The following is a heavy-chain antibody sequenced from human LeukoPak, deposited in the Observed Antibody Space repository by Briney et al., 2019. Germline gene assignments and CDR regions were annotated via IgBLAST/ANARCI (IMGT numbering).Heavy chain of an antibody. CDR1: GFRFDDYG. V-gene: IGHV3-20*04. D-gene: IGHD3-10*01. CDR3: ARGSGSYSTYFDF. CDR2: ISWNGGST. J-gene: IGHJ4*02. Sequence: GGSLTLSCAASGFRFDDYGMTWVRQAPGEGPEWVSGISWNGGSTGYVDSVKGRFTISRDNAKNSLYLQMSSLRGEDTALYYCARGSGSYSTYFDFWGQGTLVTVSS.